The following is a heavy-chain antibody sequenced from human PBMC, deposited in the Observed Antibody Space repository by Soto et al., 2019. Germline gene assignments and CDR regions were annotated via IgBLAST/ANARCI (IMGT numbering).Heavy chain of an antibody. J-gene: IGHJ6*02. Sequence: SSETLSLTCTVSGGSISSYYWSWIRQPPGRGLEWIGYIYYSGSTNYNPSLKSRVTISVDTSKNQFSLKLSSVAAADTAVYYCARRRARGDYGMDVWGQGTTVTVSS. CDR2: IYYSGST. CDR3: ARRRARGDYGMDV. D-gene: IGHD3-10*01. CDR1: GGSISSYY. V-gene: IGHV4-59*08.